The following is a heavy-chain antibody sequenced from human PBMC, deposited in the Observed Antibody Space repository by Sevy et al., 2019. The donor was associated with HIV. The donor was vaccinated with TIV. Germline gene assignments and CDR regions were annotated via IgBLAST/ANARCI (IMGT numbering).Heavy chain of an antibody. V-gene: IGHV4-34*01. D-gene: IGHD1-26*01. CDR1: GGSFSGYY. Sequence: SETLSLTCAVYGGSFSGYYWSWIRQPPGKGLEWIGEINHSGSTNYNPSLKSRVTISVDTSKNHFSLKLSSVTAADTAVYYCARGGELLHAFDIWGQGTMVTVSS. CDR3: ARGGELLHAFDI. CDR2: INHSGST. J-gene: IGHJ3*02.